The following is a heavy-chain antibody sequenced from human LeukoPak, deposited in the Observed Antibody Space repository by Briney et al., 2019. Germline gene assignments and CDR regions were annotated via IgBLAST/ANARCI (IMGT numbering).Heavy chain of an antibody. D-gene: IGHD3-10*02. CDR2: ISSSGSTI. Sequence: GGSLRLSCAASGFALSSYAMSWVRQAPGKGLEWVSYISSSGSTIYYADSVKGRFTISRDNAKNSLYLQMNSLRAEDTAVYYCAELGITMIGGVWGKGTTVTISS. J-gene: IGHJ6*04. V-gene: IGHV3-48*03. CDR3: AELGITMIGGV. CDR1: GFALSSYA.